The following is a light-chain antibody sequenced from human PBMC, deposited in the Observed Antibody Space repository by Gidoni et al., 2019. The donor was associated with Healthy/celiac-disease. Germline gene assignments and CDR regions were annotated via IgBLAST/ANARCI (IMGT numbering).Light chain of an antibody. CDR2: GAS. J-gene: IGKJ4*01. V-gene: IGKV3-15*01. CDR1: QSVSSN. CDR3: QQYNNWPLT. Sequence: EIVMTQSPAILSMSPGERATLSCRATQSVSSNLAWYQQKPGQAPRLLIYGASTRATGFPARFSGSGSGTDFTLTISSLQSEDFAVYFCQQYNNWPLTVXGXTKVEIK.